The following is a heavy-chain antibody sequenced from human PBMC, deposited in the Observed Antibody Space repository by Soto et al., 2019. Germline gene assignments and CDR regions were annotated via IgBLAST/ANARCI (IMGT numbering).Heavy chain of an antibody. D-gene: IGHD6-13*01. J-gene: IGHJ4*02. Sequence: PGESLKISCEGSGTSLTTHWINWVRQMPGKGLEWMGRIDPSQSYFNNNPSFQGHVTISADKSTRKAYRQWNSLEASDTAIYYCAVFRGSWFGDGRLDSWGPGTLVTVSS. V-gene: IGHV5-10-1*01. CDR3: AVFRGSWFGDGRLDS. CDR1: GTSLTTHW. CDR2: IDPSQSYF.